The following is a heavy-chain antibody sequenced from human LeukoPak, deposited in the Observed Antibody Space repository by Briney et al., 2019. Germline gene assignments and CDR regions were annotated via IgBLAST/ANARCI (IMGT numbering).Heavy chain of an antibody. V-gene: IGHV3-9*03. J-gene: IGHJ4*02. CDR1: GFTFDDYA. D-gene: IGHD6-6*01. CDR2: ISWNSGSI. Sequence: GGSLRLSCAASGFTFDDYAMHWVRQAPGKGLEWVSGISWNSGSIGYADSVKGRFTISRDNAKNSLYLQMNSLRPEDMALYYCAKGPTYSSSSLFDYWGQGTLVAVSS. CDR3: AKGPTYSSSSLFDY.